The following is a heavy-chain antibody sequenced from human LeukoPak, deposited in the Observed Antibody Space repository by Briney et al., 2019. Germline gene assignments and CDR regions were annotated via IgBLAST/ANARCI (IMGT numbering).Heavy chain of an antibody. D-gene: IGHD2-15*01. CDR3: ARAPSGCGGICPFDW. CDR1: GASINGFF. CDR2: IHSSGMT. V-gene: IGHV4-4*07. Sequence: KPSEPLSPTCTVSGASINGFFWSWIRQAAGEGLEWIGRIHSSGMTNYNPSLKSRVTLSLDTSENQFSLKLTSVTAADTAVYYCARAPSGCGGICPFDWWDQGNLVTVSS. J-gene: IGHJ4*02.